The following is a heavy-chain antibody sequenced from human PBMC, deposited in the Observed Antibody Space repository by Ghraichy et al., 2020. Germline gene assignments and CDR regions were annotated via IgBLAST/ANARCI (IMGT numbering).Heavy chain of an antibody. D-gene: IGHD2-2*01. CDR3: AKVPCSSTSCYGSDWYFDV. Sequence: GESLNISCAASGFTFSNYAMSWVRQAPGKGLEWVSAIRDSGHTTYYADSVKGRFTIASDTSKNTLYLQLNSLRAEDTAVYYCAKVPCSSTSCYGSDWYFDVWGRGTLVTVSS. V-gene: IGHV3-23*01. J-gene: IGHJ2*01. CDR2: IRDSGHTT. CDR1: GFTFSNYA.